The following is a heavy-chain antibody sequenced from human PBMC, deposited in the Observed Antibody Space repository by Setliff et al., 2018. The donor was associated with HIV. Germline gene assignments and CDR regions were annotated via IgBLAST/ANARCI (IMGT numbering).Heavy chain of an antibody. CDR1: GYSFTTYF. J-gene: IGHJ4*02. Sequence: ASVKVSCKASGYSFTTYFMHWVRQAPGKGLEWMGRIDPEDGETIYAERFRGRISLTVDKSTGTAYMELNRLRSEDAAVYYCGTVRIAVPDDFDFWGQGTLVTVSS. CDR3: GTVRIAVPDDFDF. D-gene: IGHD6-19*01. V-gene: IGHV1-69-2*01. CDR2: IDPEDGET.